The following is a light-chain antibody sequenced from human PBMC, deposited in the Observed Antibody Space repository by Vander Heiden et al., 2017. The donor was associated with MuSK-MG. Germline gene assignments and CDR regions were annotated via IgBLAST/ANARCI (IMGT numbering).Light chain of an antibody. CDR1: NIGGKK. J-gene: IGLJ2*01. V-gene: IGLV3-21*02. Sequence: SYVLAQPPAVALPPGQTVRITRWGYNIGGKKVHWYRQRPGQAPVLVVHDDGDRPSGIPDGLSGSNSGGTATMPIGRVEAGDEADDYYQVWDGSSDHVVFGGGTKVTVL. CDR2: DDG. CDR3: QVWDGSSDHVV.